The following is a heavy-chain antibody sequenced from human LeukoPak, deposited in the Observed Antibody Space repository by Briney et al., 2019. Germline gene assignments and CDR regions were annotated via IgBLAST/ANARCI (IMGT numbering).Heavy chain of an antibody. J-gene: IGHJ4*02. CDR3: ATDSTVTTDQYDY. Sequence: GGSLRLSCAASGFTFSSYSMNWVRQAPGKGLEWVSSISSSSSYIYYADSVKGRFTISRDNAKNSLYLQMNSLRAEDTAVYYCATDSTVTTDQYDYWGQGTLVTVSS. V-gene: IGHV3-21*01. CDR2: ISSSSSYI. CDR1: GFTFSSYS. D-gene: IGHD4-17*01.